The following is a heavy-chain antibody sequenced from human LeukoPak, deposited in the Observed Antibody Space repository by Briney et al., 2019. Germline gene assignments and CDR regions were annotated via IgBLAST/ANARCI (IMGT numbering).Heavy chain of an antibody. V-gene: IGHV3-74*01. D-gene: IGHD3-3*01. CDR2: INEDGSTT. CDR1: GFTFSSNW. J-gene: IGHJ4*02. CDR3: ATDRGWRTSGYYLYYFEY. Sequence: PGGSLRLSCAASGFTFSSNWMHWVRQAPGKGLVWVSRINEDGSTTNYADSVKGRSTIFRDNAKNTLYLQMSSLRAEDTAVYYCATDRGWRTSGYYLYYFEYWGQGTLVTFSS.